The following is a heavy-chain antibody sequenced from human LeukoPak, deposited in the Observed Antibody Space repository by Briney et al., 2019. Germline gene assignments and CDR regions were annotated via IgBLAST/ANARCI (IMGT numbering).Heavy chain of an antibody. D-gene: IGHD3-22*01. CDR2: IYPGDSDT. Sequence: GESLKISCKGSGYSFTNYWIGWVRQMPGKGLEWMGIIYPGDSDTRYSPSFQGQVTIPADKSISTAYLQWSSLKASDTAMYYCARPYYYDSSRAFDIWGQGTMVTVSS. CDR1: GYSFTNYW. J-gene: IGHJ3*02. V-gene: IGHV5-51*01. CDR3: ARPYYYDSSRAFDI.